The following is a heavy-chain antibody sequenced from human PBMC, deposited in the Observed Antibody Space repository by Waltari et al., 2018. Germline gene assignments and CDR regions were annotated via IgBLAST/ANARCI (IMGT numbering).Heavy chain of an antibody. CDR2: IIPIFGTA. Sequence: QVQLVQSGAEVKKPGSSVKVSCKASVGTYSSYALTWVRQAPGQGLEWMGRIIPIFGTANYAQKFQGRVTITADKSTSTAYMELSSLRSEDTAVYYCARSPDDYGDSNHFDYWGQGTLVTVSS. D-gene: IGHD4-17*01. V-gene: IGHV1-69*08. J-gene: IGHJ4*02. CDR3: ARSPDDYGDSNHFDY. CDR1: VGTYSSYA.